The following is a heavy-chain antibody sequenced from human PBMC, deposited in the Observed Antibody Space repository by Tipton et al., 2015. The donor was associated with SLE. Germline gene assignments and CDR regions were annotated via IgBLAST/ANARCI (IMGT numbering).Heavy chain of an antibody. V-gene: IGHV3-7*01. D-gene: IGHD2-2*01. CDR3: AKSRGLAV. CDR1: GSTFSNFW. Sequence: SLRLSCATSGSTFSNFWMSWVRQAPGKGLEWVANIKKDGSEDYYVDSVKGRFIISRDNAKNSLSLQMNSLRAEDTAVYYCAKSRGLAVWGQGTTVTVSS. J-gene: IGHJ6*02. CDR2: IKKDGSED.